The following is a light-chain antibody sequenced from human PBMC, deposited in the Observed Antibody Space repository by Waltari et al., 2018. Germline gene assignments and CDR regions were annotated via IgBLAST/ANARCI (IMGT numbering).Light chain of an antibody. CDR2: RVS. Sequence: DVVMTQSPLSLPVTLGQAATISCKSSQSILHSDGNTHLNWFHQRPGQSPRRLIYRVSKRDSVVPDRFSGSGSGTDFTLKISRVEAEDVGIYYCMQGTHWPYTFGQGTKLDIK. CDR3: MQGTHWPYT. CDR1: QSILHSDGNTH. V-gene: IGKV2-30*02. J-gene: IGKJ2*01.